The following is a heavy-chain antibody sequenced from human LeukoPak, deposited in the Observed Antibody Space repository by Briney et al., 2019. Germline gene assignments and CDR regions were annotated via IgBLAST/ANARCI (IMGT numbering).Heavy chain of an antibody. CDR2: IYYSGST. Sequence: SETLSLTCTVSGGSISSSSYYWGWIRQPPGKGLEWIGYIYYSGSTNYNPSLKSRVTISVDTSKNQFSLKLSSVTAADTAVYYCARGMVRGVIISSTYYYYMDVWGKGTTVTISS. D-gene: IGHD3-10*01. CDR3: ARGMVRGVIISSTYYYYMDV. V-gene: IGHV4-61*05. J-gene: IGHJ6*03. CDR1: GGSISSSSYY.